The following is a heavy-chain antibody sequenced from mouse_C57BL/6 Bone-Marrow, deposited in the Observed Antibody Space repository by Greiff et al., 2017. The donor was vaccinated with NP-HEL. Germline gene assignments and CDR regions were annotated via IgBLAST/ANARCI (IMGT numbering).Heavy chain of an antibody. J-gene: IGHJ1*03. CDR3: ARDRTTVVAYWYFDV. CDR1: GFTFSDYY. V-gene: IGHV5-16*01. CDR2: INYDGSST. Sequence: EVMLVESEGGLVQPGSSMKLSCTASGFTFSDYYMAWVRQVPEKGLEWVANINYDGSSTYYLDSLKSRFIISRDNAKNILYLQMSSLKSEDTATYYCARDRTTVVAYWYFDVWGTGTTVTVSS. D-gene: IGHD1-1*01.